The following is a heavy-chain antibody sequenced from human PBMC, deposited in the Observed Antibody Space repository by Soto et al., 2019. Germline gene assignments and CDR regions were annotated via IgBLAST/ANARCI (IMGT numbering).Heavy chain of an antibody. J-gene: IGHJ6*02. Sequence: QVQLVQSGAEVKKPGSSVKVSCKASGGTFSSYTISWVRQAPGQGLEWMGRIIPILGIANYAQKFQGRVTITADKSTRTAHMELSSLRSEDTAVYYCARVQSGWQNDYYYGMDVWGQGTTVTVSS. CDR3: ARVQSGWQNDYYYGMDV. D-gene: IGHD3-10*01. CDR2: IIPILGIA. V-gene: IGHV1-69*02. CDR1: GGTFSSYT.